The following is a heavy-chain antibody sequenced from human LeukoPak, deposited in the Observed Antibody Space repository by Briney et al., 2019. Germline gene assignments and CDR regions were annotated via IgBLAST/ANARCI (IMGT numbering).Heavy chain of an antibody. J-gene: IGHJ5*02. CDR2: ISAYNGNT. CDR3: ARDGTKQLAAAGYNWFDP. Sequence: VASVKVSCKASGYTFTSYGISWVRQAPGQGLEWMGWISAYNGNTNYAQKLQGRVTMTTDTSTGTAYMELRSLRSDDTAVYYCARDGTKQLAAAGYNWFDPWGQGTLVTVSS. V-gene: IGHV1-18*01. CDR1: GYTFTSYG. D-gene: IGHD6-13*01.